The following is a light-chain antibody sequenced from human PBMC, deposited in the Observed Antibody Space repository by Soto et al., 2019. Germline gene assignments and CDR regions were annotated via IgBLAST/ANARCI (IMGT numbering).Light chain of an antibody. CDR1: SSDVGSYNL. V-gene: IGLV2-23*01. Sequence: QSALTQPASVSGSPGQSINISCTGTSSDVGSYNLVSWYQQHPGKAPKLMIYEGSKRPSGVSNRFSGSKSGNTASLTISWLQAEDEADYYCCSYAGSSTLVFGGGTKLTVL. CDR3: CSYAGSSTLV. J-gene: IGLJ3*02. CDR2: EGS.